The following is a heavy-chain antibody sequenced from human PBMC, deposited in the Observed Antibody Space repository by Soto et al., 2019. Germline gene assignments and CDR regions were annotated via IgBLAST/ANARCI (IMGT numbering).Heavy chain of an antibody. CDR1: GFTFSSYS. V-gene: IGHV3-21*01. Sequence: GGSLRLSWAASGFTFSSYSMNWVRQAPGKGLEWVSSISSSSSYIYYADSVKGRFTISRDNAKNSLYLQMNSLRAEDTAVYYCARDSSGWSFDYWGQGTLVTVSS. CDR3: ARDSSGWSFDY. J-gene: IGHJ4*02. CDR2: ISSSSSYI. D-gene: IGHD6-19*01.